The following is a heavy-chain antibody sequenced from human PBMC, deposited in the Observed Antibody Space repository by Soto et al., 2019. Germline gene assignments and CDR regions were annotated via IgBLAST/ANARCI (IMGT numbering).Heavy chain of an antibody. CDR3: ARDFIGSSWTSPYYYYYGMDV. V-gene: IGHV4-4*02. D-gene: IGHD6-13*01. CDR1: GGSISSSNW. Sequence: QVQLQESGPGLVKPSGTLSLTCAVSGGSISSSNWWSWVRQPPGKGLEWIGEIYHSGSTNYNPSLKSRVTISVDKFKNVFSLKLSSVAAAETAVYYCARDFIGSSWTSPYYYYYGMDVWGQGTTVTVSS. J-gene: IGHJ6*02. CDR2: IYHSGST.